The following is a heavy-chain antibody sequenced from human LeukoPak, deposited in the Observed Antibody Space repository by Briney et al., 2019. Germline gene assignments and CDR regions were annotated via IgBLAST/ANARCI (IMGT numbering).Heavy chain of an antibody. J-gene: IGHJ4*02. D-gene: IGHD3-22*01. V-gene: IGHV4-61*02. CDR3: ARDYYDSSGYQYYFDY. CDR1: GGSISSGSYY. Sequence: PSETLSLTCTVSGGSISSGSYYWRWIRQPAGKGLEWIGRIYTSGNTNYNPSLKSRVTISVDTSKNQFSLKLSSVTAADTAVYYCARDYYDSSGYQYYFDYWGQGTLVTVSS. CDR2: IYTSGNT.